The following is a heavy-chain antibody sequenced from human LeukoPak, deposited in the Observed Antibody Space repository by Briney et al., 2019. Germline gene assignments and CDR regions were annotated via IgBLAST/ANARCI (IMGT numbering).Heavy chain of an antibody. CDR3: ARGFSAFDI. CDR2: VYHSGTT. D-gene: IGHD3-3*01. V-gene: IGHV4-39*02. J-gene: IGHJ3*02. CDR1: GGSISSSSYY. Sequence: SETLSLTCTVPGGSISSSSYYWGWIRQPPGKGLEWIGNVYHSGTTYYNPSLKSRVTISVDTSKNQFSLRLTSVTAADTAVYYCARGFSAFDIWGLGTMVTVSS.